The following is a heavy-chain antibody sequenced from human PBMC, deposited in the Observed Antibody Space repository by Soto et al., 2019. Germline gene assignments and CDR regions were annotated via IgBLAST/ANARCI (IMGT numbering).Heavy chain of an antibody. D-gene: IGHD2-15*01. V-gene: IGHV5-10-1*01. Sequence: PGESQKISSKGSGYRFTNSWITWVRQTRGKGLQRMGRIDPSDSYTTYSPSFQGHVTFSIDTSTNTAYRQWGSLEASDTAMYYCGRRWVDMRYAIDVWGQGTTVTVSS. CDR1: GYRFTNSW. CDR2: IDPSDSYT. J-gene: IGHJ6*02. CDR3: GRRWVDMRYAIDV.